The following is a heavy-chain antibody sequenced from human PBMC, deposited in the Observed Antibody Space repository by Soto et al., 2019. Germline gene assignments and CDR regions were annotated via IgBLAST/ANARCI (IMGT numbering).Heavy chain of an antibody. D-gene: IGHD3-16*01. CDR1: GGSLSSGTYY. J-gene: IGHJ1*01. CDR2: TYYSGNT. CDR3: ARGSFWGGSEYFQH. Sequence: QVQLQESGPGLVKPSQTLSLTCTVSGGSLSSGTYYWSWIRQHPGDGLEWIGYTYYSGNTYYNPSLKSRVYISVDTTNNEFSLKLSSVTAADTAVYYCARGSFWGGSEYFQHWGQGAMVTVSS. V-gene: IGHV4-31*03.